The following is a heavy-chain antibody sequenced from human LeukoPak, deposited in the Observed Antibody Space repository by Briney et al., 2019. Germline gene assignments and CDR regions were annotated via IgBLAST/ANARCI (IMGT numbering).Heavy chain of an antibody. CDR3: ASPGNSSGWIIDY. CDR1: GFTVSSNY. J-gene: IGHJ4*02. V-gene: IGHV3-66*01. Sequence: GGSLRLSCAASGFTVSSNYMSWVRQAPGKGLEWVSVIYSGGSTYYADSVKGRFTISRDNSKNTLYPQMNSLRAEDTAVYYCASPGNSSGWIIDYWGQGTLVTVSS. CDR2: IYSGGST. D-gene: IGHD6-19*01.